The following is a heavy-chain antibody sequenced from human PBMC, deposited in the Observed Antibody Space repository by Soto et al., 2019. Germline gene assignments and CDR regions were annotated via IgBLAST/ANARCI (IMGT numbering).Heavy chain of an antibody. CDR3: ASGSTTVTTFDY. CDR2: IYHSGST. J-gene: IGHJ4*02. D-gene: IGHD4-17*01. V-gene: IGHV4-30-2*01. Sequence: QLQLQESGSGLVKPSQTLSLTCAVSGGSISSGAYSWTWIRQPPRKGLEWIGYIYHSGSTYYNPSLKSRITISVDRSKNQFSLKLSSVTAADTAVYYCASGSTTVTTFDYWGQGTLVTVSS. CDR1: GGSISSGAYS.